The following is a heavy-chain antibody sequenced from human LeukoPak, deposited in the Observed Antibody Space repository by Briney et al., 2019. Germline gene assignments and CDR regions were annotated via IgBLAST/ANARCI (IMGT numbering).Heavy chain of an antibody. CDR2: ISYDGSNK. D-gene: IGHD3-22*01. CDR3: AKSELNYDSSGYYGMDV. V-gene: IGHV3-30*04. J-gene: IGHJ6*02. CDR1: GFTFSSYA. Sequence: PGRSLRLSCAASGFTFSSYAMHWVRQAPGKGLEWVAVISYDGSNKYYADSVKGRLTISRDNSKNTLYLQMNSLRAEDTAVYYCAKSELNYDSSGYYGMDVWGQGTTVTVSS.